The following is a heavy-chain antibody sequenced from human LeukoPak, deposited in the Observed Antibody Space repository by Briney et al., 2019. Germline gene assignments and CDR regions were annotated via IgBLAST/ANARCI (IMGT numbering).Heavy chain of an antibody. CDR3: ARYSYGYRYYFDY. V-gene: IGHV4-39*01. CDR1: GGSIRSSSYY. CDR2: IYYSGST. Sequence: SETLSLTCTDSGGSIRSSSYYWGWIRQPPGKGLEWVGSIYYSGSTYYNPSLKSRVTISVDTSKNQFSLKLSSVTAADTAVYYCARYSYGYRYYFDYWGQGTLVTVSS. D-gene: IGHD5-18*01. J-gene: IGHJ4*02.